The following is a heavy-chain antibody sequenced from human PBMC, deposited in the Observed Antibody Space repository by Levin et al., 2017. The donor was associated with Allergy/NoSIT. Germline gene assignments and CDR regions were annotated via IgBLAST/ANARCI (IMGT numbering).Heavy chain of an antibody. CDR3: ARVAVWFGELAGGFDY. Sequence: ASVKVSCKASGYTFTSYYMHWVRQAPGQGLEWMGIINPSGGSTSYAQKFQGRVTMTRDTSTSTVYMELSSLRSEDTAVYYCARVAVWFGELAGGFDYWGQGTLVTVSS. J-gene: IGHJ4*02. CDR1: GYTFTSYY. CDR2: INPSGGST. V-gene: IGHV1-46*01. D-gene: IGHD3-10*01.